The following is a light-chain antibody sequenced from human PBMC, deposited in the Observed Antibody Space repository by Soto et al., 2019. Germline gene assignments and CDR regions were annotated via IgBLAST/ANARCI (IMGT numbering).Light chain of an antibody. CDR3: SSYAGSNRYL. V-gene: IGLV2-8*01. Sequence: QSVLTQPPSASGSPGQPVTISSTGTNMAVVGYNYVSWYQQHPGKAPKLMIYEVSKRPSGVPDRLSGSKSGNTASLTVSGLQAEDEADYYCSSYAGSNRYLCXTGPKVTVL. CDR1: NMAVVGYNY. J-gene: IGLJ1*01. CDR2: EVS.